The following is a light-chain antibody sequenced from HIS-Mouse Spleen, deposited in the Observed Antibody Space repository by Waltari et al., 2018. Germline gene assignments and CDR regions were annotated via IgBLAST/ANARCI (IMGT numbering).Light chain of an antibody. CDR2: EVS. V-gene: IGLV2-14*01. J-gene: IGLJ1*01. CDR1: SRDVGGSNY. Sequence: QSALTQPASVSGSPGQSITISCTGPSRDVGGSNYVSWYQQHPGKAPKLMIYEVSNRPSGVSNRFSGSKSGNTASLTISGLQAEDEADYYCSSYTSSSTPYVFGTGTKVTVL. CDR3: SSYTSSSTPYV.